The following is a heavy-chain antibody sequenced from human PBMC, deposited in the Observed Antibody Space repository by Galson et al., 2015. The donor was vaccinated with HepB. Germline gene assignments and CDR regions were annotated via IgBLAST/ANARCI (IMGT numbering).Heavy chain of an antibody. Sequence: SLRLSCAASGFTFSSYVMHWVRQAPGKGLEWVAVISYDGSNKYYADSVKGRFTISRDNSKNTLYLQMNSLRAEVTAVYYCARDYASSWYFNHYYGMDVWGQGTTVTVSS. J-gene: IGHJ6*02. CDR2: ISYDGSNK. CDR1: GFTFSSYV. CDR3: ARDYASSWYFNHYYGMDV. V-gene: IGHV3-30*04. D-gene: IGHD6-13*01.